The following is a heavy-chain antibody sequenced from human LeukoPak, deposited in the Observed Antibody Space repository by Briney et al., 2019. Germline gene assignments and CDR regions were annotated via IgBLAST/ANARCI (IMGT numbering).Heavy chain of an antibody. CDR2: IYYSGST. J-gene: IGHJ4*02. Sequence: SETLSLTCAVYGGSFSGYYWSWIRQPPGKGLEWIGYIYYSGSTYYNPSLKSRVTISVDTSKNQFSLKLSSVTAADTAVYYCASAQIPAAPEDYWGQGTLVTVSS. CDR1: GGSFSGYY. V-gene: IGHV4-30-4*08. CDR3: ASAQIPAAPEDY. D-gene: IGHD2-2*01.